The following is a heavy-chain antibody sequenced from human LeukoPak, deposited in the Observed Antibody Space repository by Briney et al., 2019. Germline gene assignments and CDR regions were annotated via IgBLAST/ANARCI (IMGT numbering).Heavy chain of an antibody. CDR3: ARGLGSGRLRWAHYYYGMDV. J-gene: IGHJ6*02. Sequence: SETLSLTCTGSGGSISSYYWSWIRQPAGKGLEWIGRIYTSGSTNYNPSLKSRVTMSVDTSKNQFSLKLSSVTAADTAVYYCARGLGSGRLRWAHYYYGMDVWGQGPTVTVSS. V-gene: IGHV4-4*07. CDR1: GGSISSYY. CDR2: IYTSGST. D-gene: IGHD5-12*01.